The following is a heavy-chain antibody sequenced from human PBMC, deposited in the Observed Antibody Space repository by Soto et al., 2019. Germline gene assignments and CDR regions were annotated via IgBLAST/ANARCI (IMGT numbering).Heavy chain of an antibody. CDR2: MNPNSGNT. J-gene: IGHJ4*02. D-gene: IGHD6-19*01. V-gene: IGHV1-8*01. CDR1: GYTFTSYD. CDR3: ARLPPLVATSKNPYRREIAVAEIDY. Sequence: ASVKVSCKASGYTFTSYDINWVRQATGQGLEWMGWMNPNSGNTGYAQKFQGRVTMTRNTSISTAYMELSSLRSEDTAVYYCARLPPLVATSKNPYRREIAVAEIDYWGQGTLVTVSS.